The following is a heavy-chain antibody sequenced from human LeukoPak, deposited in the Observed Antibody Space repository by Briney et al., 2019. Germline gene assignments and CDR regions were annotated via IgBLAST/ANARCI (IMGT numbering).Heavy chain of an antibody. CDR1: GFTVSSNY. V-gene: IGHV3-53*01. CDR2: IYSGGST. Sequence: PGGSLRLSCAASGFTVSSNYMSWVRQAPVKGLEWVSVIYSGGSTYYADSVKGRFTISRDNSKNTLYLQMNSLRAEDTAVYYCARMAGRYDILTGYWYYFDYWGQGTLVTVSS. D-gene: IGHD3-9*01. J-gene: IGHJ4*02. CDR3: ARMAGRYDILTGYWYYFDY.